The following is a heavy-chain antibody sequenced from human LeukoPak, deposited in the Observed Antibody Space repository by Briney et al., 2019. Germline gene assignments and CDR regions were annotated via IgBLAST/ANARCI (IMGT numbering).Heavy chain of an antibody. CDR2: ISYDGSNK. D-gene: IGHD3-10*01. CDR3: ASPYYYSSGSPGGMHV. J-gene: IGHJ6*02. Sequence: GRSLRLSCAASGFTFSSYGMHWVRQAPGKGLEWVAVISYDGSNKYYADSVKGRFTISRDNSKNTLYLQMNSLRAEDTAVYYCASPYYYSSGSPGGMHVWGQGTTVTVSS. V-gene: IGHV3-30*03. CDR1: GFTFSSYG.